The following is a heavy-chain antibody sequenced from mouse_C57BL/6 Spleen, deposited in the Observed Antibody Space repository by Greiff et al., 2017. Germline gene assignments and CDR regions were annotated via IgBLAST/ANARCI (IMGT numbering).Heavy chain of an antibody. CDR3: ARGEVWYYVDY. V-gene: IGHV5-17*01. D-gene: IGHD2-10*02. CDR2: ISSGSSTI. Sequence: EVQVVESGGGLVKPGGSLKLSCAASGFTFSDYGMHWVRQAPEKGLEWVAYISSGSSTIYYADTVTGRFTISRDNAKNTLFLQMTSLGSEDTAMYYCARGEVWYYVDYRGQGTTLTVAS. J-gene: IGHJ2*01. CDR1: GFTFSDYG.